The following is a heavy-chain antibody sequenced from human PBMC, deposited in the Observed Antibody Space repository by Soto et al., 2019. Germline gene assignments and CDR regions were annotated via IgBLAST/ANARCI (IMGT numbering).Heavy chain of an antibody. J-gene: IGHJ3*01. CDR2: IYWDDDE. Sequence: QITLKESGQTLVKPTQILTLTCTFSGFSLTTRGVGVGWIRQPPGEALEWLALIYWDDDERYIQSLRSRLTITKDTSKNQVVLTMTNVEPVDTGTYYCAHSYSSSPDDGFDVWGQGTRVTVSS. CDR3: AHSYSSSPDDGFDV. V-gene: IGHV2-5*02. CDR1: GFSLTTRGVG. D-gene: IGHD6-6*01.